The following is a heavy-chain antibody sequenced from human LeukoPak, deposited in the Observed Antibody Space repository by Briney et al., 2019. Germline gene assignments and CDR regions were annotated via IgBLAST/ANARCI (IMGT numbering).Heavy chain of an antibody. V-gene: IGHV3-9*01. D-gene: IGHD3-22*01. CDR2: ISWNSGSI. Sequence: PGGSLRLSCAASGFTFDDYAMHWVRQAPGKGLEWVSGISWNSGSIGYADSVKGRFTISRDNAKNSLYLQMNSLRAEDTALYYCAKDNDSSGYFYDWGQGTLVTVSS. CDR1: GFTFDDYA. J-gene: IGHJ4*02. CDR3: AKDNDSSGYFYD.